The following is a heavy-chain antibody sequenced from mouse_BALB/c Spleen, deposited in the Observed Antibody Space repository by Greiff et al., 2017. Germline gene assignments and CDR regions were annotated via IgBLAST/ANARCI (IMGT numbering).Heavy chain of an antibody. CDR2: ISNLAYSI. V-gene: IGHV5-15*02. CDR3: ARHTTASLAMDY. J-gene: IGHJ4*01. D-gene: IGHD1-2*01. CDR1: GFTFSDYG. Sequence: DVKLVESGGGLVQPGGSRKLSCAASGFTFSDYGMAWVRQAPGKGPEWVAFISNLAYSIYYADTVTGRFTISRENAKNTLYLEMSSLRSEDTAMYYCARHTTASLAMDYWGQGTSVTVSS.